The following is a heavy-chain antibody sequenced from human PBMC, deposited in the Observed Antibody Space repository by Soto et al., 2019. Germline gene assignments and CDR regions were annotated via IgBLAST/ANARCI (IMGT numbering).Heavy chain of an antibody. J-gene: IGHJ5*02. CDR1: GGSFSGYY. CDR2: INHSGST. V-gene: IGHV4-34*01. Sequence: SETLSLTCAVYGGSFSGYYWSWIRQPPGKGLEWIGEINHSGSTNYNPSLKSRVTISVDTSKNQFSLKLSSVTAADTAVYCCARRAMIVVVITTDWFDPWGQGTLVTVSS. CDR3: ARRAMIVVVITTDWFDP. D-gene: IGHD3-22*01.